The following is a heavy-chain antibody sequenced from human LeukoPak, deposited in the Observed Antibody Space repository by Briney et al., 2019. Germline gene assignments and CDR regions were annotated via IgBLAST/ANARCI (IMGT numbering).Heavy chain of an antibody. V-gene: IGHV4-61*01. CDR2: IYYSGSA. CDR1: GGSFSSGSYY. D-gene: IGHD3-10*01. J-gene: IGHJ5*02. CDR3: ARGFGDWGLSWFDP. Sequence: SETLSLTCAVSGGSFSSGSYYWSWIRQPPGKGLEWIGYIYYSGSAKYNPSLKSRVTISVDTSKNQFSLKLTSVTAADTAVYYCARGFGDWGLSWFDPWGQGTLVTVSS.